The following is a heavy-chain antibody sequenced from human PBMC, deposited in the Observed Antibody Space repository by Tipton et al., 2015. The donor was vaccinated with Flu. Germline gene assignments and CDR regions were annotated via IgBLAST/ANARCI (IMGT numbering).Heavy chain of an antibody. D-gene: IGHD2-15*01. CDR3: ARDYCSGGICYPDY. CDR2: IYTSGST. J-gene: IGHJ4*02. Sequence: LRLSCNVSGDSISTGSHYWNWIRQPARKGLEWIGRIYTSGSTTYNPSLKSRVTISVDTSKNQFSLRLNSVTATDTAMYYCARDYCSGGICYPDYWGQGTLVTVSS. V-gene: IGHV4-61*02. CDR1: GDSISTGSHY.